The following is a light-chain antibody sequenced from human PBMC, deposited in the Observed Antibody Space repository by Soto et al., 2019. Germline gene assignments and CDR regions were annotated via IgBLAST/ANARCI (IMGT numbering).Light chain of an antibody. J-gene: IGKJ1*01. CDR1: QCLLHSNGYNY. CDR2: LGS. V-gene: IGKV2-28*01. Sequence: DIVMTQSPLSLTVAPGEPASISCRSSQCLLHSNGYNYLDWYLQKPGQSPQLLIYLGSNRASGVPDRFSGSGSGTDFTLKISRVEAEDVGVYYCLQALQTPSFGQGTKVEIK. CDR3: LQALQTPS.